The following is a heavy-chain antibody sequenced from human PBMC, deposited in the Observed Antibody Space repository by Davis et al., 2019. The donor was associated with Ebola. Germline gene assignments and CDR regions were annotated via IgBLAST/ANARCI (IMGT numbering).Heavy chain of an antibody. CDR2: ISSSSSYI. CDR3: ARTSYDYIWGSYRNREHLDY. J-gene: IGHJ4*02. Sequence: GESLKISCASSGFTFSSYSMNWVRQAPGKGLEWVSSISSSSSYIYYADSVKGRFTISRDNAKNSLYLQMNSLRAEETAVYYCARTSYDYIWGSYRNREHLDYWGQGTLVTVSS. CDR1: GFTFSSYS. D-gene: IGHD3-16*02. V-gene: IGHV3-21*01.